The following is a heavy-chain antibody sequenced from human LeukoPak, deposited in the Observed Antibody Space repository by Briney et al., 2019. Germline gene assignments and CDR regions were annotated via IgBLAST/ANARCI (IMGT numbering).Heavy chain of an antibody. CDR2: INWNSDRI. Sequence: PGRSLRLSCAASGFTFNDHAMDWVRHAPGKGLEWVSGINWNSDRIGYADSVKGRFTISRDDAKNSLFLQMNSLRAEDTALYYCARASYYYDTTGLGAVDVWGQGTMVTVSS. J-gene: IGHJ3*01. CDR1: GFTFNDHA. CDR3: ARASYYYDTTGLGAVDV. D-gene: IGHD3-22*01. V-gene: IGHV3-9*01.